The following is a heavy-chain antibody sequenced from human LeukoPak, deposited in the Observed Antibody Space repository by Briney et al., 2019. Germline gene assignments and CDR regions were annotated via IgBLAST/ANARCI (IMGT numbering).Heavy chain of an antibody. CDR1: GYTFTGYY. J-gene: IGHJ5*02. D-gene: IGHD6-13*01. V-gene: IGHV1-2*02. CDR3: ARGRRAAAQQVRRDWFDP. CDR2: INPNSGGT. Sequence: ASVKVSCKASGYTFTGYYIHWVRQAPGQGLEWMGWINPNSGGTNYAQKFQGRVTMTRDTSISTAYMELSRLRSDDTAVYYCARGRRAAAQQVRRDWFDPWGRGTLVTVSS.